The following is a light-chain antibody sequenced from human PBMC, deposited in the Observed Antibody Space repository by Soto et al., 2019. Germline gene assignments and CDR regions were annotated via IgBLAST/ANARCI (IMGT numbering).Light chain of an antibody. CDR3: QQHADYPIT. Sequence: DIQMTQSPSSLSASIGDTVTMTFLASHNIDTWLAWFQQKPGKAPNLLIYKASTLEAGVPSRFSGSASRTEFTLTISSLQPDDFATYYCQQHADYPITFGGGTKVDIK. V-gene: IGKV1-5*03. CDR2: KAS. CDR1: HNIDTW. J-gene: IGKJ4*01.